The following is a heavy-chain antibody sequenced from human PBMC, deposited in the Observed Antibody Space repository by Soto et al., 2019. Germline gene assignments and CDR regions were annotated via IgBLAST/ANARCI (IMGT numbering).Heavy chain of an antibody. Sequence: GGSLRLSCAASGFTFSSYAMHWVRQAPGKGLEWVAVISYDGSNKYYADSVKGRSTISRDNSKNTLYLQMNSLRAEDTAVYYCALPAGSYDILTGPAVDYWGQGTLVTVSS. CDR3: ALPAGSYDILTGPAVDY. D-gene: IGHD3-9*01. CDR2: ISYDGSNK. V-gene: IGHV3-30-3*01. J-gene: IGHJ4*02. CDR1: GFTFSSYA.